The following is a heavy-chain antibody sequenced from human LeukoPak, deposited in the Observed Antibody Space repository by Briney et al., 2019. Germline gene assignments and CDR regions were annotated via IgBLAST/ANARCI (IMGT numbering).Heavy chain of an antibody. Sequence: GASVKVSCKAPGYTFTGYYMHWVRQAPGQGLEWMGWINPNSGGTNYAQKFQGRVTMTRDTSISTAYMELSRLRSDDTAVYYCARPAGVSSSWYPDAFDIWGQGTMVTVSS. V-gene: IGHV1-2*02. J-gene: IGHJ3*02. CDR3: ARPAGVSSSWYPDAFDI. CDR1: GYTFTGYY. CDR2: INPNSGGT. D-gene: IGHD6-13*01.